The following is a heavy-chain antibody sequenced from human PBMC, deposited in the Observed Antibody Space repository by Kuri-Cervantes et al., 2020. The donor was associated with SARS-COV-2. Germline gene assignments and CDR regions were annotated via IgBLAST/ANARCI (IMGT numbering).Heavy chain of an antibody. CDR3: ASVDDFWSGRNWFDP. CDR1: GGSISSYY. J-gene: IGHJ5*02. Sequence: SETLSLTCTVSGGSISSYYWSWIRQPAGKGLEWIGRIYTSGSTNYNPSLKSRVTMSVDTSKNQFSLKLSSVTAADTAVYYCASVDDFWSGRNWFDPWGQGTLVTVSS. V-gene: IGHV4-4*07. D-gene: IGHD3-3*01. CDR2: IYTSGST.